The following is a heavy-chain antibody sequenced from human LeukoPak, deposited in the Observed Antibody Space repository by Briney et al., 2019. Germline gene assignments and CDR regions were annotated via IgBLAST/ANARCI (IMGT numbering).Heavy chain of an antibody. V-gene: IGHV4-38-2*02. D-gene: IGHD2-2*01. J-gene: IGHJ4*02. CDR1: GYSIRSGYY. Sequence: KPSETLSLTCIVSGYSIRSGYYWGWIRQPPGKGLEWIGSIYHSGSTYYNPSLKSRVTISVDTSKNQFSLKLSSVTAADTAVYYCARDGGPVVPAAIDYWGQGTLVTVSS. CDR2: IYHSGST. CDR3: ARDGGPVVPAAIDY.